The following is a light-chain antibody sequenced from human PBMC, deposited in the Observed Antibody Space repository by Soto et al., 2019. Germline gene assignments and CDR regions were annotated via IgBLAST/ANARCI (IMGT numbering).Light chain of an antibody. Sequence: EIVLTQSPGTLSLSPGERATLSCRASQSVSSSYLAWYQQKPGQAPRLLIYGASSRATGIPDRFRGSGSGTDFTLTIRSLEPEDFAVYYCQQYGSSPFTFGPGTKVDIK. CDR3: QQYGSSPFT. V-gene: IGKV3-20*01. CDR1: QSVSSSY. CDR2: GAS. J-gene: IGKJ3*01.